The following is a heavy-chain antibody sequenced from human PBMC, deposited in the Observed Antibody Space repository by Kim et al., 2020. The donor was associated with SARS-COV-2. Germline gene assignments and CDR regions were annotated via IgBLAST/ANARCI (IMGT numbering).Heavy chain of an antibody. J-gene: IGHJ4*02. V-gene: IGHV4-34*01. D-gene: IGHD6-19*01. CDR3: ARGKPIGYSSGWYGY. CDR2: INHSGST. CDR1: GGSFSGYY. Sequence: SETLSLTCAVYGGSFSGYYWSWIRQPPGKGLEWIGEINHSGSTNYNPSLKSRVTISVDTSKNQFSLKLSSVTAADTAVYYCARGKPIGYSSGWYGYWGQGTLVTVSS.